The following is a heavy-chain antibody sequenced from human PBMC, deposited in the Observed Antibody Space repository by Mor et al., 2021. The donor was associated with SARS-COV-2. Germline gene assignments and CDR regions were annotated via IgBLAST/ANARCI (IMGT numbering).Heavy chain of an antibody. CDR3: ARMAYYDSSGLTDY. J-gene: IGHJ4*01. CDR2: IWFDGRHK. V-gene: IGHV3-33*01. Sequence: LEWVAVIWFDGRHKNFADSVKGRFTISRDNSKNTLYLQMNSLRAEDTAVYYCARMAYYDSSGLTDY. D-gene: IGHD3-22*01.